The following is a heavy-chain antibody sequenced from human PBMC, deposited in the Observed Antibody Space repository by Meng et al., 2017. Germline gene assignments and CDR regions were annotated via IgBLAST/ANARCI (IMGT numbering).Heavy chain of an antibody. CDR3: ARFYGSGTFEVHDY. CDR1: GGSVSSASYY. J-gene: IGHJ4*02. CDR2: IHYSGSR. D-gene: IGHD3-10*01. V-gene: IGHV4-61*01. Sequence: QVQLPESGPGLVRPSGTLSPTCNVAGGSVSSASYYWSWIRQPPGKGLEWIGLIHYSGSRNYNPSLKSRVTMSVDTSKNQVSLRLTSVTAADTAVYYCARFYGSGTFEVHDYWGQGTLVTVSS.